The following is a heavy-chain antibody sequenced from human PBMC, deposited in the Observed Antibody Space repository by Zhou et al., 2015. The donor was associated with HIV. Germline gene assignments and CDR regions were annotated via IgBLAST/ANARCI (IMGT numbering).Heavy chain of an antibody. V-gene: IGHV1-18*01. D-gene: IGHD3-22*01. CDR3: ARHRVSFTMMPGCHY. Sequence: QVQLVQSGAEVKKPGASVKVSCKASGYTFSSFGISWVRQAPGQGLEWMGWINVYNGNTNYAQKLQGRITMTTDTSTNTAYMELRSLKSDDAGVYYCARHRVSFTMMPGCHYWGQGTLVTVSS. CDR1: GYTFSSFG. CDR2: INVYNGNT. J-gene: IGHJ4*02.